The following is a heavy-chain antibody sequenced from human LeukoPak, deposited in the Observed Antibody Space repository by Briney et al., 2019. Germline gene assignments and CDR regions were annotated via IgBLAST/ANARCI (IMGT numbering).Heavy chain of an antibody. J-gene: IGHJ4*02. CDR3: AVVVNYHLRDY. CDR1: GFTFGDYA. Sequence: GGSLRLSCTASGFTFGDYAMSWVRQAPGKGLEWVGFIRSKAYGGTTEYAASVKGRFTVSRDDSKSIAYLQMNSLKTEDTAVYYCAVVVNYHLRDYWGQGTLVTVSS. V-gene: IGHV3-49*04. CDR2: IRSKAYGGTT. D-gene: IGHD2-15*01.